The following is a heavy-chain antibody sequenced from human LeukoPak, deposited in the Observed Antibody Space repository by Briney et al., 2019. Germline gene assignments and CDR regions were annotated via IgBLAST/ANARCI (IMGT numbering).Heavy chain of an antibody. CDR1: GFTFSSYS. Sequence: GGSLRLSCAASGFTFSSYSMNWVRQAPGKGLEWVSAITGGGRTYYADSVKGRFTISRDSSKNTLYLQMNSLRAEDTAVYYCARADTIVGGNWFDPWGQGTLVTVSS. V-gene: IGHV3-23*01. CDR3: ARADTIVGGNWFDP. D-gene: IGHD3-22*01. CDR2: ITGGGRT. J-gene: IGHJ5*02.